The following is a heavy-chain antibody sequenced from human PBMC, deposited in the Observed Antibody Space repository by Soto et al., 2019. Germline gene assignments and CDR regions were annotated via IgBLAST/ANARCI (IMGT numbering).Heavy chain of an antibody. CDR2: IGTSDDTK. J-gene: IGHJ5*02. CDR1: GFTFSDYY. V-gene: IGHV3-11*01. CDR3: ARGWGTIYP. D-gene: IGHD3-16*01. Sequence: QVQLVESGGGLVKPGGSLRLSCAASGFTFSDYYMRWLRRAAGKGLEWVSYIGTSDDTKYYADSVKGRFTISRDNAKRSLDLQMNRRRGEDSAVYYCARGWGTIYPWGQGTLVTVSS.